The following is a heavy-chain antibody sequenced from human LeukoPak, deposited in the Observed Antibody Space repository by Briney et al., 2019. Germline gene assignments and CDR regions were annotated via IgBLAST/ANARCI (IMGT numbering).Heavy chain of an antibody. CDR2: IYTSGST. Sequence: SETLSLTCTVSGLSISSGSYYWRWIRQPAGKGLEWIGRIYTSGSTNYNPSLKSRLTISVDTSKNQFSLKLSSVTAADTAVYYCAREAAGDSSSWYVRYYYYYYMDVWGKGTTVTVSS. CDR1: GLSISSGSYY. CDR3: AREAAGDSSSWYVRYYYYYYMDV. V-gene: IGHV4-61*02. J-gene: IGHJ6*03. D-gene: IGHD6-13*01.